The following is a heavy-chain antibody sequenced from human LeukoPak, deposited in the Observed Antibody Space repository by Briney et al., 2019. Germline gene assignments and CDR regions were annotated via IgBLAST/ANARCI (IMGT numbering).Heavy chain of an antibody. D-gene: IGHD6-6*01. CDR3: ARGRPRGAFDI. V-gene: IGHV3-7*01. Sequence: PGGSLRLSCAASGFTFSSYWMSWVRQAPGKGLEWVANIKQDGSEKYYVDSVKGRFTISGDNAKNSLYLQMNSLRAEDTAVYYCARGRPRGAFDIWGQGTMVTVSS. CDR2: IKQDGSEK. CDR1: GFTFSSYW. J-gene: IGHJ3*02.